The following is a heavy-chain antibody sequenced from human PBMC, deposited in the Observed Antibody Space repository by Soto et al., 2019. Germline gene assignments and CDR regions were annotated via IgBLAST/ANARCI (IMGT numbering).Heavy chain of an antibody. Sequence: QLQLQESGPGLVKPSETLSLTCTVSGGSISSSSYYWGWIRQPPGKGLEWIGSIYYSGSTYYNPSLKSRVTISVDTSKNQFSLKLSSVTAADTAVYYCARHTEIGGFGESPGEDNWFDPWGQGTLVTVSS. D-gene: IGHD3-10*01. J-gene: IGHJ5*02. CDR2: IYYSGST. CDR1: GGSISSSSYY. V-gene: IGHV4-39*01. CDR3: ARHTEIGGFGESPGEDNWFDP.